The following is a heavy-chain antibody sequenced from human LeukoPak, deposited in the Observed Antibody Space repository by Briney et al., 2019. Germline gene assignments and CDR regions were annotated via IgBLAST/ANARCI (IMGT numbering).Heavy chain of an antibody. CDR1: GFTFSSYD. Sequence: GGSLRLSCAASGFTFSSYDMHWVRQVTGKYLEWVSAIGTTGDTYYPGSVKGRFTISRENAKNSLYLQMNSLRAGDTAVYYCARAVAAARGVNYFDYWGQGTLVTVSP. V-gene: IGHV3-13*01. CDR2: IGTTGDT. CDR3: ARAVAAARGVNYFDY. J-gene: IGHJ4*02. D-gene: IGHD3-10*01.